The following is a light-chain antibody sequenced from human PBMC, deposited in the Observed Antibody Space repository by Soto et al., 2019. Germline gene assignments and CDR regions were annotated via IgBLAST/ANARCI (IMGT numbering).Light chain of an antibody. CDR2: GAS. V-gene: IGKV3-20*01. CDR1: QSVTSSY. CDR3: QQYGSSPNT. J-gene: IGKJ2*01. Sequence: EIVLTQSPGTLSLSPEERATLSCRASQSVTSSYLAWYQQKPGQAPRLLIYGASNRATGIPDRFSGSGSGTDFTLTISRLEPEDFAVYYCQQYGSSPNTFGQGTKLEIK.